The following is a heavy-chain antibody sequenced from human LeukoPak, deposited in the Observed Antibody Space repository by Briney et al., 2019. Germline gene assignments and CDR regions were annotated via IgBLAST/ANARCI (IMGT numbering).Heavy chain of an antibody. J-gene: IGHJ4*02. D-gene: IGHD3-9*01. V-gene: IGHV1-2*02. Sequence: GASVKVSCKASGYTFTGYYMHWVRQAPGQGVEWMGWINPNSGGTNYAQKFQGRVTMTRDTSISTAYMELSRLRSDDTAVYYCARGVSYDILTGYCDYWGEGTLVTVSS. CDR2: INPNSGGT. CDR3: ARGVSYDILTGYCDY. CDR1: GYTFTGYY.